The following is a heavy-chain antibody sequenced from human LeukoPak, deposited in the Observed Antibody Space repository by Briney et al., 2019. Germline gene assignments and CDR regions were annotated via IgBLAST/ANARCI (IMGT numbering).Heavy chain of an antibody. D-gene: IGHD2-21*01. Sequence: PGGSLGLSCVASGFTFRSFTMNWVRQTPGKGLEWVSALSGSGGSAYYADSVKGRFTISRDNSQNTLYLQMNSLRAEDTAVYYCAKDRLLWHWGQGTLVTVSS. CDR2: LSGSGGSA. V-gene: IGHV3-23*01. J-gene: IGHJ4*02. CDR1: GFTFRSFT. CDR3: AKDRLLWH.